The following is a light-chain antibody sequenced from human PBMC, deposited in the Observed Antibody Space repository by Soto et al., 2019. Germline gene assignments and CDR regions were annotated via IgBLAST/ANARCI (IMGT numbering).Light chain of an antibody. Sequence: ETVLTQSPGTLSLSPWERATLSCRASQSVSSYFAWYQQKPGQAPRLLLYDASSRATGSPDRFSSSGAGTDFSLTITRLDPEDFAVYYCHQYSSSLPWTFGQGTKVDIK. V-gene: IGKV3-20*01. CDR1: QSVSSY. CDR3: HQYSSSLPWT. CDR2: DAS. J-gene: IGKJ1*01.